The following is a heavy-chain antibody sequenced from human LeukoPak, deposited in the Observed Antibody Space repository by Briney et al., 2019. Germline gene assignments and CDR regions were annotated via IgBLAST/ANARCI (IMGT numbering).Heavy chain of an antibody. V-gene: IGHV3-23*01. CDR2: ISGSGGST. J-gene: IGHJ1*01. D-gene: IGHD6-19*01. CDR3: ATLYSSGWYVPVGYFQH. Sequence: PGGSLRLSCAASGFTFSSYAMSWVRQAPGKGLEWVSAISGSGGSTYYADSVKGRFTISRDNSKNTLYLQMNSLRAEDTAVYYCATLYSSGWYVPVGYFQHWGQGTLVTVSS. CDR1: GFTFSSYA.